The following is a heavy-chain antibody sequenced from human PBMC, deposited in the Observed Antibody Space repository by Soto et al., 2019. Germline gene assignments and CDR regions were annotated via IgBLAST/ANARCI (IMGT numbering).Heavy chain of an antibody. J-gene: IGHJ4*02. CDR1: GFTFGDYY. CDR3: VRDPSRRSPPDF. V-gene: IGHV3-11*05. Sequence: QGHLVESGGALVKPGGSLRLSCAASGFTFGDYYMSWIRQAPGKGLEWVSSISSTGSYTYYADSVKSRFTISRDNAENSLYLQMYSLTDEDTAVYYCVRDPSRRSPPDFWGQGTLVTVSS. CDR2: ISSTGSYT.